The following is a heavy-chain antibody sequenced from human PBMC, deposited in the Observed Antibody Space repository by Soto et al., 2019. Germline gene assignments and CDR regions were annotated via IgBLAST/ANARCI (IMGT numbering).Heavy chain of an antibody. J-gene: IGHJ5*02. CDR2: ISYDGSNK. CDR3: ARDRHYYDSSGPNWFDP. V-gene: IGHV3-30-3*01. D-gene: IGHD3-22*01. Sequence: GGSLRLSCAASGFTFSSYAMHWVRQAPGKGLEWVAVISYDGSNKYYADSVKGRFTISRDNSKNTLYLQMNSLRAEDTAVYYCARDRHYYDSSGPNWFDPWGQGTLVTVSS. CDR1: GFTFSSYA.